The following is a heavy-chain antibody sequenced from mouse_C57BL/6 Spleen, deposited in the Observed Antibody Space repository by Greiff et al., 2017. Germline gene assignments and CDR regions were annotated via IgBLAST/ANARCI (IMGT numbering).Heavy chain of an antibody. CDR3: ARNDYGSSPWFGY. J-gene: IGHJ3*01. CDR2: ISSGGRTI. D-gene: IGHD1-1*01. CDR1: GFTFSDYG. V-gene: IGHV5-17*01. Sequence: EVKLMESGGGLVKPGGSLKLSCAASGFTFSDYGMHWVRQAPEQGLEWVAYISSGGRTIYYADTVKGRFTFSRDNAKNTLFLQMTSLRSEDTAMYCCARNDYGSSPWFGYWGQGPLVTVSA.